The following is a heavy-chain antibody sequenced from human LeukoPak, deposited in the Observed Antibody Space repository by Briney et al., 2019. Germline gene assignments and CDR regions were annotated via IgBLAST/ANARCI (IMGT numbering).Heavy chain of an antibody. Sequence: GGSLRLSCAASGFTFSNYWMTWVRQAPGKGLEWVANIKQDGNEKYYVDSVKGRFTISRDSAESSLYLQMNSLSAEDTAVYYCARGLRGDHFDFWGRGTLVTVSS. J-gene: IGHJ4*02. CDR2: IKQDGNEK. CDR1: GFTFSNYW. V-gene: IGHV3-7*05. CDR3: ARGLRGDHFDF. D-gene: IGHD6-25*01.